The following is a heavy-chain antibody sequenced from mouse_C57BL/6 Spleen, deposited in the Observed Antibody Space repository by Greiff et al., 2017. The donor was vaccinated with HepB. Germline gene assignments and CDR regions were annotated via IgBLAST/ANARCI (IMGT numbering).Heavy chain of an antibody. CDR3: ARRGYYDYDEWYFDV. CDR1: GFTFSDYG. D-gene: IGHD2-4*01. Sequence: EVMLVESGGGLVKPGGSLKLSCAASGFTFSDYGMHWVRQAPEKGLEWVAYISSGSNTINYADTVKGRFTISRENTKNTLFLQMTSLRSEDTSMYYCARRGYYDYDEWYFDVWGTGTTVTVSS. V-gene: IGHV5-17*01. CDR2: ISSGSNTI. J-gene: IGHJ1*03.